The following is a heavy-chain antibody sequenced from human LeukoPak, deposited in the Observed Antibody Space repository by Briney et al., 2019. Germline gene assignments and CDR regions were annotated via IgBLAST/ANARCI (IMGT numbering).Heavy chain of an antibody. Sequence: GGSLRLSCAASGVTFSDYYMSWIRQAPGKGLEWVSYISSSGSTIYYADSVKGRFTISRDNAKNSLYLQMNSLRAEDTAVCYCARDGWFGIPDYYYYGMDVWGQGTTVTVSS. D-gene: IGHD3-10*01. CDR1: GVTFSDYY. V-gene: IGHV3-11*01. CDR2: ISSSGSTI. CDR3: ARDGWFGIPDYYYYGMDV. J-gene: IGHJ6*02.